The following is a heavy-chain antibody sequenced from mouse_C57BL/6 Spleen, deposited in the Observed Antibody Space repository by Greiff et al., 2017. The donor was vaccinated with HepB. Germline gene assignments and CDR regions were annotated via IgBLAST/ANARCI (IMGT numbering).Heavy chain of an antibody. CDR3: ARHPYGSSYERGYYFDY. D-gene: IGHD1-1*01. J-gene: IGHJ2*01. Sequence: EVKLVESGGDLVKPGGSLKLSCAASGFTFSSYGMSWVRQTPDKRLEWVATISSGGSYTYYPDSVKGRFTISRDNAKNTLYLQMSSLKSEDTAMYYCARHPYGSSYERGYYFDYWGQGTTLTVSS. V-gene: IGHV5-6*01. CDR2: ISSGGSYT. CDR1: GFTFSSYG.